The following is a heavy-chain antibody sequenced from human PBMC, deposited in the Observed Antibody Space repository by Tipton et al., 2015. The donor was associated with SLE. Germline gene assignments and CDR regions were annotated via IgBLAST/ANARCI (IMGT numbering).Heavy chain of an antibody. J-gene: IGHJ4*02. V-gene: IGHV3-30*02. CDR1: GFTFSSYG. CDR2: IRYDGSYK. Sequence: SLRLSCAASGFTFSSYGMHWVRQAPDKGLEWVAFIRYDGSYKYYADSVKGRFTISRDDSMNTLYLQMNSLRPEDTAVYYCAKDRKGLGYWSQGTLVTVSS. CDR3: AKDRKGLGY.